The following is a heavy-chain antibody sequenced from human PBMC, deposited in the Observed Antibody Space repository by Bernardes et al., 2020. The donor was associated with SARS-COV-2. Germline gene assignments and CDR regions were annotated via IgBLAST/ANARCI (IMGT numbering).Heavy chain of an antibody. CDR1: GFSFTSYS. J-gene: IGHJ6*02. V-gene: IGHV3-21*01. CDR2: ITGSSSHT. D-gene: IGHD6-13*01. Sequence: GGSLRLSCAASGFSFTSYSMIWVRQAPGEGLEWVSSITGSSSHTYHADSVKGRFTISRDNAKNSLYLQMNSLRAEDTAVYYCVREDRSSNYYGLDVWGQGTTVTVS. CDR3: VREDRSSNYYGLDV.